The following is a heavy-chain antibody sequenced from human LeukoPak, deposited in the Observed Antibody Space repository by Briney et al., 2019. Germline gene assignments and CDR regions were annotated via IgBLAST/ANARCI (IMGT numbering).Heavy chain of an antibody. CDR3: ARGQGDSSSTQFDY. CDR2: IYTSGST. CDR1: GGSISSSRYY. Sequence: SETLSLTCTVSGGSISSSRYYWGWIRQPAGKGLEWIGRIYTSGSTNYNPSLKSRVTISVDTSKNQFSLKLSSVTAADTAVYYCARGQGDSSSTQFDYWGQGTLVTVSS. J-gene: IGHJ4*02. V-gene: IGHV4-61*02. D-gene: IGHD6-13*01.